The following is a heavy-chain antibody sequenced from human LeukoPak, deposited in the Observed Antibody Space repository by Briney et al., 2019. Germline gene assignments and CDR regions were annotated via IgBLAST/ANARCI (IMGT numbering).Heavy chain of an antibody. CDR3: ARVLKGVGPARYYMDV. V-gene: IGHV1-69*13. D-gene: IGHD1-26*01. Sequence: ASVKVSCKASGGTFGSYAISWVRQAPGQGLEWMGGIIPIFGTANYAQKFQGRVTITADESTSTAYMELSSLRSEDTAVYYCARVLKGVGPARYYMDVWGKGTTVTISS. CDR1: GGTFGSYA. J-gene: IGHJ6*03. CDR2: IIPIFGTA.